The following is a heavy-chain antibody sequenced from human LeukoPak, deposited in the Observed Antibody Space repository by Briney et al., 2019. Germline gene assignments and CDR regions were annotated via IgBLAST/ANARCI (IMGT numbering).Heavy chain of an antibody. V-gene: IGHV1-2*02. Sequence: ASVKVSCKASGYTFTSYSMHWVRQAPGQGLEWMGWINPNSGGTNYAQKVQGRVTMTRDTSTSTAYMELRSLRSDDTAVYYCAREEGDWGDAFDIWGQGTLVTVSS. CDR1: GYTFTSYS. D-gene: IGHD2-21*02. CDR3: AREEGDWGDAFDI. J-gene: IGHJ3*02. CDR2: INPNSGGT.